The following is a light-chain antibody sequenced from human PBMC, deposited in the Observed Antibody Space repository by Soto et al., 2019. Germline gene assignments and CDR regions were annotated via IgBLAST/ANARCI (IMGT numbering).Light chain of an antibody. CDR1: SSDVGSYNL. CDR3: CSYAGSSTLV. V-gene: IGLV2-23*01. CDR2: EGS. Sequence: QSALTQPASVSGSPGQSITLSCTGTSSDVGSYNLVSWYQQHPGKAPKLMIYEGSKRPSGVSNRFSGSKSGNTASLTISVLQAEDEADYYCCSYAGSSTLVFGGGTKVTVL. J-gene: IGLJ2*01.